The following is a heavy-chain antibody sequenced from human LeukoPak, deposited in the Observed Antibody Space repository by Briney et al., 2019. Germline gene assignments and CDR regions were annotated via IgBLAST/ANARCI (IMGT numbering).Heavy chain of an antibody. CDR1: GFTFDDYA. CDR2: ISWNSGSI. J-gene: IGHJ4*02. Sequence: PGGSLRLSCAASGFTFDDYAMHWVRQAPGKGLEWVSGISWNSGSIGYADSVKGRFTISRDNAKNSLYLQMNSLRAEDTAVYYCAREERWHFDYWGQGTLVTVSS. V-gene: IGHV3-9*01. D-gene: IGHD1-1*01. CDR3: AREERWHFDY.